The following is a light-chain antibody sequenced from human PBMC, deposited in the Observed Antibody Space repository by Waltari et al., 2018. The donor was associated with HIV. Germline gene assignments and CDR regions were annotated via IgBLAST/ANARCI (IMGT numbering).Light chain of an antibody. Sequence: QPVLTPPPAVSGAPGQRATISCTGSSHNIGARLHEHGYQPLPRTAPKLLIYGYNNRPSGVPDRFSGSKSGTSASLAITGLQAEDEADYYCQSCDSSLGGSVFGGGTKLTVL. V-gene: IGLV1-40*01. CDR2: GYN. CDR1: SHNIGARLH. J-gene: IGLJ3*02. CDR3: QSCDSSLGGSV.